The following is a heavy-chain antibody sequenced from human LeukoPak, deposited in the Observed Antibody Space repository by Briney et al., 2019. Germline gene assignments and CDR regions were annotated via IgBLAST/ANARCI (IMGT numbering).Heavy chain of an antibody. CDR1: GYSIGSGYY. J-gene: IGHJ6*03. CDR3: ARNGGNFGYPGYYYYYMDV. D-gene: IGHD4-23*01. CDR2: IYHSGST. Sequence: PSETLSLTCTVSGYSIGSGYYWGCIRQPPGKGLEWIGSIYHSGSTYYNPSLKSRVTISVDTSKNQFSLKLSSVTAADTAVYYCARNGGNFGYPGYYYYYMDVWGKGTTVTVSS. V-gene: IGHV4-38-2*02.